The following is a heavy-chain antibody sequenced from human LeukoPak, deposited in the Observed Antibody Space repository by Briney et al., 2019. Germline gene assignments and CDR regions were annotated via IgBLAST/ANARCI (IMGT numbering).Heavy chain of an antibody. D-gene: IGHD2-15*01. V-gene: IGHV3-13*01. CDR3: ARSFHCSGGRCYLDFLL. J-gene: IGHJ1*01. Sequence: GGPLRLSCAASGSTFNNYDTHWVRQATGKGLEWVAAIGTEGDTYYPDSVKGRFTISRENGKNSLFLQMDSLRAGDSAVYYCARSFHCSGGRCYLDFLLWGQGTLVTVSS. CDR2: IGTEGDT. CDR1: GSTFNNYD.